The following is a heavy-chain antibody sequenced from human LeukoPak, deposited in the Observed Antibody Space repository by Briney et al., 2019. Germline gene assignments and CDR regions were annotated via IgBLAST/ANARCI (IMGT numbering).Heavy chain of an antibody. D-gene: IGHD4-17*01. CDR2: INPNSGGT. J-gene: IGHJ5*02. CDR1: GYTFTGYY. Sequence: GASVKVSCKASGYTFTGYYMHWVRQAPGQGLEWMGWINPNSGGTNYAQKFQGRVTMTRDTSISTAYMELSRLRSDDTAVYYCARGAVNDYGDYDWFDPWGQGTLVTVSS. V-gene: IGHV1-2*02. CDR3: ARGAVNDYGDYDWFDP.